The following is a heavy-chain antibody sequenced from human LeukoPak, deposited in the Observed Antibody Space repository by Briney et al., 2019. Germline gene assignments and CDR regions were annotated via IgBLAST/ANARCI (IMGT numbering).Heavy chain of an antibody. J-gene: IGHJ4*02. D-gene: IGHD3-10*01. CDR2: IYYSGST. CDR3: GSYYGVAFDY. CDR1: GGSFSGYY. V-gene: IGHV4-39*01. Sequence: SETLSLTCAVYGGSFSGYYRGWIRQPPGKGLEWIGSIYYSGSTYYNPSLKSRVTISVDTSKNQFSLKLSSVTAADTAVYYCGSYYGVAFDYWGQGTLVTVSS.